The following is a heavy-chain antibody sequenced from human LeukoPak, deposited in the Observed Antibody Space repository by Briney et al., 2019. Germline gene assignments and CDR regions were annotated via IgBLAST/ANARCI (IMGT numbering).Heavy chain of an antibody. Sequence: GGSLGLSCAASGFTVTGSYMTWVRQAPGKGLEWVSIIYRGGGTSYANSVRGRFTVSRDNSKNTLYLQMNSLRAEDTAVYYCARGASPDVWGKGTTVTVSS. CDR2: IYRGGGT. J-gene: IGHJ6*04. D-gene: IGHD3-16*01. CDR1: GFTVTGSY. V-gene: IGHV3-53*01. CDR3: ARGASPDV.